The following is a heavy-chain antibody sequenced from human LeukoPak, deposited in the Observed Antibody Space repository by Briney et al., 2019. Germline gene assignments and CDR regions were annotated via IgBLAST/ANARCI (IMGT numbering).Heavy chain of an antibody. D-gene: IGHD5-18*01. CDR3: ARDKRYSYGNFYYYGMDV. J-gene: IGHJ6*02. Sequence: GGSLRLSCAASGFTFSSYWMSWVRQAPGKGLEWVANIKQDGSEKYYVDSVKGRFTISRDNAKNSLYLQMNSLRAEDMAVYYCARDKRYSYGNFYYYGMDVWGQGTTVTVSS. CDR2: IKQDGSEK. V-gene: IGHV3-7*01. CDR1: GFTFSSYW.